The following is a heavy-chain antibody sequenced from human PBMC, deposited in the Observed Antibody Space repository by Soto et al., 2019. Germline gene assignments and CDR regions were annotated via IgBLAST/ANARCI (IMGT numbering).Heavy chain of an antibody. V-gene: IGHV1-2*02. CDR3: ARSSGTYSDFDY. CDR2: INPNSGGT. Sequence: ASVKVSCKASGYSFTAYCVHWVRQAPGQGLEWMGWINPNSGGTNYAQRFQGRVAMTTDTSTNTAYMVLNSLKSDDTALYFCARSSGTYSDFDYWGQGTQVTVSS. J-gene: IGHJ4*01. D-gene: IGHD1-26*01. CDR1: GYSFTAYC.